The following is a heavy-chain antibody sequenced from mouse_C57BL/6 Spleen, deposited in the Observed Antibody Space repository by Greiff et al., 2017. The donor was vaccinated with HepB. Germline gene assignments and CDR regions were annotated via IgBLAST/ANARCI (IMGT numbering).Heavy chain of an antibody. CDR1: GYTFTDYY. Sequence: QVQLKQSGAELVRPGASVKLSCKASGYTFTDYYINWVKQRPGQGLEWIARIYPGSGNTYYNEKFKGKATLTAEKSSSTAYMQLSSLTSEDSAVYFCARTRLAMDYWGQGTSVTVSS. V-gene: IGHV1-76*01. D-gene: IGHD6-2*01. CDR2: IYPGSGNT. CDR3: ARTRLAMDY. J-gene: IGHJ4*01.